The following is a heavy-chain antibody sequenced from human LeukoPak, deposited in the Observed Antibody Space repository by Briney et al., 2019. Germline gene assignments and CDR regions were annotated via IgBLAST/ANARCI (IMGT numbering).Heavy chain of an antibody. CDR3: ARNNGMDV. J-gene: IGHJ6*02. Sequence: GGSLRLSCAASGFTLSNHWMTWVRQVPGRGPEWVANVNRDGSETYYLDSVKGRFTISKDNAKNSLYLQMNSPRAEDTALYHCARNNGMDVWGQGTTVIVSS. CDR1: GFTLSNHW. CDR2: VNRDGSET. V-gene: IGHV3-7*03.